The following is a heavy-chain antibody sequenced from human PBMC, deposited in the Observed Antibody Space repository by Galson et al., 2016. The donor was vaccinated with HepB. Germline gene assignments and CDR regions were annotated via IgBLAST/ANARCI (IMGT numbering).Heavy chain of an antibody. V-gene: IGHV4-39*01. Sequence: ETLSLTCTVSGGSISSNSYYWGWIRQPPGKGMEWIGSIYYSGSTYYNPSLKSRVTIYVDTSKNQFSLKLSSVTAADTAVYYCARGRLSYYDSNAWRSWFDPWGQGTLVTVSS. J-gene: IGHJ5*02. CDR1: GGSISSNSYY. CDR2: IYYSGST. D-gene: IGHD3-22*01. CDR3: ARGRLSYYDSNAWRSWFDP.